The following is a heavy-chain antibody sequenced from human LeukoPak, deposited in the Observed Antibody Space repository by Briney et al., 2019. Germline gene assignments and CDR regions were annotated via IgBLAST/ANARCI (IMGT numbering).Heavy chain of an antibody. Sequence: PSETLSLTCTVSGGSISSYYWSWIRQPPGKGLEWIGYIYYGGSTNYNPSLKSRVTISVDTSKNQFSLKLSSVTAADTAVYYCARGPRIVVVVAATLPHAFDIWGQGTMVTVSS. D-gene: IGHD2-15*01. V-gene: IGHV4-59*12. CDR2: IYYGGST. CDR3: ARGPRIVVVVAATLPHAFDI. J-gene: IGHJ3*02. CDR1: GGSISSYY.